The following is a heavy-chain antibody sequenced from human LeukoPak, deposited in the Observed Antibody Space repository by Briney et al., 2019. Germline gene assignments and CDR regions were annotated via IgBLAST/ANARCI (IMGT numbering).Heavy chain of an antibody. CDR3: AKVGTYDGSGYYDDYYFDS. CDR1: GFTFYKYD. V-gene: IGHV3-23*01. D-gene: IGHD3-22*01. CDR2: VSGGGSDT. Sequence: GGSLRLSCAASGFTFYKYDMTWVRQAPGKGLEWVSAVSGGGSDTSYAASVKGRFTISRDNSKNTLSLQMNSLRVDDTAVYFCAKVGTYDGSGYYDDYYFDSWGQGTQVTVSS. J-gene: IGHJ4*02.